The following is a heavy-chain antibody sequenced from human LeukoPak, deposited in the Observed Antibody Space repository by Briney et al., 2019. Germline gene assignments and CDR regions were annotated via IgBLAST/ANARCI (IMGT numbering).Heavy chain of an antibody. J-gene: IGHJ4*02. CDR3: AKSYSSGWYGFDY. D-gene: IGHD6-19*01. CDR2: ISGSGGST. V-gene: IGHV3-23*01. CDR1: GFTFSSYA. Sequence: GGSLRLSCAASGFTFSSYAMNWVRRAPGKGLEWVSTISGSGGSTYYADSVKGRFTISRDNSKNTLYMQMNSLRAEDTAVYSCAKSYSSGWYGFDYWGQGNLVTVSS.